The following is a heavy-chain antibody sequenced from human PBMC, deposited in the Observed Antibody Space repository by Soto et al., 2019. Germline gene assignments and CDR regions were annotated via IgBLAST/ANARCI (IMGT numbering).Heavy chain of an antibody. D-gene: IGHD3-10*01. Sequence: QVQLVQSGAELKKPGASVKVYCKASGYTFSNYDMNWVRQATGQGPEWIGWVNPNNGDTGYAQKFQGRVTLNTDISTTTAYMKLTSLRSEDTAIYYCAKVSRKGSAIDFDYWGQGTLITVSS. J-gene: IGHJ4*02. V-gene: IGHV1-8*01. CDR2: VNPNNGDT. CDR3: AKVSRKGSAIDFDY. CDR1: GYTFSNYD.